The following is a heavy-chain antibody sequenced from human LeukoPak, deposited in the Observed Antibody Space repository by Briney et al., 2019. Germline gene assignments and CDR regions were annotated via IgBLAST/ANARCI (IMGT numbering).Heavy chain of an antibody. CDR1: GFTFDDYG. D-gene: IGHD6-6*01. CDR3: ARHLVPYYYYYMDV. J-gene: IGHJ6*03. V-gene: IGHV3-20*04. Sequence: GGSLRLSCAASGFTFDDYGMSWVRQAPGKGLEWVSGINWNGGSTGYADSVKGRFTISRDNAKNSLYLQMNSLRAEDTALYYCARHLVPYYYYYMDVWGKGTTVTISS. CDR2: INWNGGST.